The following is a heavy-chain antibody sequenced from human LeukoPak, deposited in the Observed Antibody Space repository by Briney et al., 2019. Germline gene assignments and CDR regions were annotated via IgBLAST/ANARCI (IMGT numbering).Heavy chain of an antibody. Sequence: GGSLRLSCAASGFTLSSYSMSWVRQAPGKGLEWVSTISGSGRSTYYADSVKDRFTISRDNSKNTLYLQVNSLRVEDTAVYYCTKDLNTAAGPGGYWGQGTLVTVSS. V-gene: IGHV3-23*01. CDR3: TKDLNTAAGPGGY. CDR2: ISGSGRST. CDR1: GFTLSSYS. D-gene: IGHD6-13*01. J-gene: IGHJ4*02.